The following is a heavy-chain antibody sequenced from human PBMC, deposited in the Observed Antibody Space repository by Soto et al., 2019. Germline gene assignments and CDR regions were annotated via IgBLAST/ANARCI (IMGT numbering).Heavy chain of an antibody. CDR3: VKDISGGIPYWYFDL. J-gene: IGHJ2*01. D-gene: IGHD2-15*01. CDR2: ISWKSDNI. V-gene: IGHV3-9*01. CDR1: GFTFDDYA. Sequence: EVQLVESGGGLVQPGRSLRLSCAASGFTFDDYAMHWVRQAPGKGLEWVSGISWKSDNIGYADSVKGRFTISRDNAKNSLYLQMNSLRTEDTAFYFCVKDISGGIPYWYFDLWGRGTLVTVSS.